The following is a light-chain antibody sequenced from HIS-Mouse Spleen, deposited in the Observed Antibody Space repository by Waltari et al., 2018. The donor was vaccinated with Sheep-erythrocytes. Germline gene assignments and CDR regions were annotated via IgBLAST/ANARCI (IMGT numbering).Light chain of an antibody. CDR2: DVS. Sequence: QSALTQPRSVSGSPGQSVTIPCTGTSSDVGGYNYVSRNQQHPGKAPKLIIYDVSTRPSGVPDRFSGSKSGNTASLTISGLQAEDEADYYCSSYAGSNNWVFGGGTKLTVL. V-gene: IGLV2-11*01. J-gene: IGLJ3*02. CDR3: SSYAGSNNWV. CDR1: SSDVGGYNY.